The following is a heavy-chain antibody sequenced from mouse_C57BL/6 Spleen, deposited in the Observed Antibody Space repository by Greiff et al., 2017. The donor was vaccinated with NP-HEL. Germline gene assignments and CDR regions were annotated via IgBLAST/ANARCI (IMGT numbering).Heavy chain of an antibody. CDR3: TRDYGSSYRYYFDY. V-gene: IGHV1-15*01. CDR2: IDPETGGT. Sequence: QVQLQQSGAELVRPGASVTLSCKASGYTFTDYEMHWVKQTPVPGLEWIGAIDPETGGTAYNQKFKGKAILTADKSSSTAYMELRSLTSEDSAVYYCTRDYGSSYRYYFDYWGQGTTLTVSS. CDR1: GYTFTDYE. J-gene: IGHJ2*01. D-gene: IGHD1-1*01.